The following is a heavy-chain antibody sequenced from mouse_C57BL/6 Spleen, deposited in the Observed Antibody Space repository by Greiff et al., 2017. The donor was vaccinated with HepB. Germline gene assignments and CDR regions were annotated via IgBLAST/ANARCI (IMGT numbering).Heavy chain of an antibody. Sequence: EVQLQLSGPELVKPGASVKISCKASGYTFTDYYMNWVKQSHGKSLEWIGDINPNNGGTSYNQKFKGKATLTVDKSSSTAYMELRSLTSEDSAVYYCARGNGLYWGQGTTLTVSS. CDR2: INPNNGGT. J-gene: IGHJ2*01. CDR3: ARGNGLY. V-gene: IGHV1-26*01. CDR1: GYTFTDYY.